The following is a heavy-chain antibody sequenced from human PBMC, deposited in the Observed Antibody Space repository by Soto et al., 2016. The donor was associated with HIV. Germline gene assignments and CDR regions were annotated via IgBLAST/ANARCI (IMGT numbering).Heavy chain of an antibody. CDR1: GYTFTSYG. V-gene: IGHV1-18*01. Sequence: QVQLVQSGAEVKKPGASVRVSCKASGYTFTSYGISWVRQAPGQGLEWMGWISAYNGNTIYAQKFQGKVTMTTDTSTDTAYMELRSLRSDDTAVYYCARHSTLFCNKVKCQSSFDYWGQGTLVTVSS. CDR2: ISAYNGNT. D-gene: IGHD2-8*01. J-gene: IGHJ4*02. CDR3: ARHSTLFCNKVKCQSSFDY.